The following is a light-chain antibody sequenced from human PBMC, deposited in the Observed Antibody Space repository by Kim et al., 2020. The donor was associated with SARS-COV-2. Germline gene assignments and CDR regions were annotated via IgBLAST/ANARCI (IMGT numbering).Light chain of an antibody. CDR1: IEFKS. CDR3: QVWDISSDHWV. CDR2: YNS. V-gene: IGLV3-21*04. J-gene: IGLJ3*02. Sequence: SYELTQPPSVSVVPGETARITCGGNIEFKSVHWYQQRPGQAPMMVIYYNSDRPSGIPERFSGSKSENTATLTISRVEARDEADYYCQVWDISSDHWVFGGGTQLTVL.